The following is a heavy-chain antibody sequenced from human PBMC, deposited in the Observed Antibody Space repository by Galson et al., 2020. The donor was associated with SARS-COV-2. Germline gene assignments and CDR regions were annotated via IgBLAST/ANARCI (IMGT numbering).Heavy chain of an antibody. Sequence: SETLSLTCAVSGGSISSSDWWGWVRQSPGKGLEWIGEIYHSGYINYNPSPKSRVTMSVDTSKNQFSLKLNSVMAADTALYYCSRIIVTAYYFSYMDVWGKGTAVTVSS. CDR3: SRIIVTAYYFSYMDV. V-gene: IGHV4-4*02. CDR1: GGSISSSDW. J-gene: IGHJ6*03. CDR2: IYHSGYI. D-gene: IGHD2-21*02.